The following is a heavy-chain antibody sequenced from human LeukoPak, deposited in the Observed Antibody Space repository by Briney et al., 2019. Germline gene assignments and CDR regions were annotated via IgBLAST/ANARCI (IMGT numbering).Heavy chain of an antibody. Sequence: LRLSRAVSGFTVSSNYMNWVRQAPGNGLEGVSVTYSGGGTYYADSVKGRFNISRDDSKNTLYLQMNSLRAEDTAVYYCARLPPVRDYYYMDVWGKGTTVTVSS. V-gene: IGHV3-53*01. CDR1: GFTVSSNY. J-gene: IGHJ6*03. CDR3: ARLPPVRDYYYMDV. D-gene: IGHD4-17*01. CDR2: TYSGGGT.